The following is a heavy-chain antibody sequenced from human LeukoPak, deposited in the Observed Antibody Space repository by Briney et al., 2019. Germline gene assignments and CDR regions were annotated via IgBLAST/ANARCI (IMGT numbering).Heavy chain of an antibody. Sequence: PSQTLSLTCTVSGGSISSGGYYWSWIRQHPGKGLEWIGYIYYSGSTYYNPSLKSRVTISVDTSKNQFSLKLSSVTAADTAVYYCARRTVIRQYYYGMDVWGQGTTATVSS. J-gene: IGHJ6*02. CDR2: IYYSGST. CDR1: GGSISSGGYY. CDR3: ARRTVIRQYYYGMDV. D-gene: IGHD2-21*01. V-gene: IGHV4-31*03.